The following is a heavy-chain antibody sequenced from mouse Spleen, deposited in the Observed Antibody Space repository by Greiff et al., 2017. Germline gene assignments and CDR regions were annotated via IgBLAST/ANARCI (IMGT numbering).Heavy chain of an antibody. D-gene: IGHD1-1*01. CDR2: INSNGGST. Sequence: EVKLMESGGGLVKPGGSLKLSCAASGFTFSSYAMSWVRQTPEKRLEWVAAINSNGGSTYYPDTVKDRFTISRDNAKNTLYLQMSSLKSEDTAMYYCARPTLFYGSTFFDYWGQGTTLTVSS. CDR1: GFTFSSYA. CDR3: ARPTLFYGSTFFDY. V-gene: IGHV5-6-2*01. J-gene: IGHJ2*01.